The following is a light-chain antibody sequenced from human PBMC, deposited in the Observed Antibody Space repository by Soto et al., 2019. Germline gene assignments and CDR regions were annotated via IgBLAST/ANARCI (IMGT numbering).Light chain of an antibody. CDR3: AAWDDSLHVV. CDR1: SSNIGSNY. V-gene: IGLV1-47*01. J-gene: IGLJ2*01. CDR2: RNN. Sequence: QSVLTQPPSASGTPGPRVTISCSGSSSNIGSNYVYWYQQLPGPAPKLLIYRNNQRPSGVPDRFSGSKSGTSASLAISGLRSEDEADYYCAAWDDSLHVVFGGGTKLTVL.